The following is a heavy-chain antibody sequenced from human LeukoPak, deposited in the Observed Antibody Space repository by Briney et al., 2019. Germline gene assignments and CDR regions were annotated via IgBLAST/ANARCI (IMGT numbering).Heavy chain of an antibody. Sequence: SETLSLTCTVSGGSVSGGSYYWSWIRQPPGKGLEWIGYIYYSGSTNYNPSLKSRVTISVDTSKNQFSLKLSSVTAADTAVYYCARTGGGSELFYFDYWGQGTLVTVSS. CDR1: GGSVSGGSYY. CDR3: ARTGGGSELFYFDY. V-gene: IGHV4-61*01. D-gene: IGHD4-23*01. J-gene: IGHJ4*02. CDR2: IYYSGST.